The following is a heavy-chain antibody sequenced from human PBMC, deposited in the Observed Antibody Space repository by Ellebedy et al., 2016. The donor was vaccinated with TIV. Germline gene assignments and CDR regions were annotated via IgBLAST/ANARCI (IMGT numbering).Heavy chain of an antibody. CDR3: AKLNTGDYYYGMDV. CDR2: IIPTFGTT. Sequence: AASVKVSCKASGGTFNSYAINWVRQGPGQGLEWMGGIIPTFGTTNYAQKFQGRVTITADASTSTAYLELSSLRSEDRAVYYCAKLNTGDYYYGMDVWGQGTTVTVSS. CDR1: GGTFNSYA. D-gene: IGHD2-8*02. J-gene: IGHJ6*02. V-gene: IGHV1-69*13.